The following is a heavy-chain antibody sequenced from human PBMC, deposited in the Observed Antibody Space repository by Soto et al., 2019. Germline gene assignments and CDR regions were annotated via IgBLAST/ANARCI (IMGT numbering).Heavy chain of an antibody. J-gene: IGHJ1*01. Sequence: QVQLVQSGAEVKKPGSSVKVSCKASGGTFTSYSISWVRQAPGQGLEWMGGIIPIFGTANYAQKFQGRVTIVADGSTSTAYMELSSLRYEDTAVYYCARGPYSSSWYGFQHWGQGTLVTVSS. CDR2: IIPIFGTA. D-gene: IGHD6-13*01. CDR1: GGTFTSYS. CDR3: ARGPYSSSWYGFQH. V-gene: IGHV1-69*12.